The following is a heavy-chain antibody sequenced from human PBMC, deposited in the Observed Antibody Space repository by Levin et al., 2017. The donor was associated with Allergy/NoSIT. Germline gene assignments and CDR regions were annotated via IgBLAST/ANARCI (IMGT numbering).Heavy chain of an antibody. J-gene: IGHJ6*02. CDR1: GGSINSDY. CDR2: IYYRGGT. CDR3: ASGQVWNSRYYYYSIDV. V-gene: IGHV4-59*01. Sequence: SETLSLTCTVSGGSINSDYWTWIRQPPGKGLEWIGYIYYRGGTKYNPSLKSRVTISIDTSKNQFSLELRSVTAADAAMYFCASGQVWNSRYYYYSIDVWGQGTTVTVSS. D-gene: IGHD5-18*01.